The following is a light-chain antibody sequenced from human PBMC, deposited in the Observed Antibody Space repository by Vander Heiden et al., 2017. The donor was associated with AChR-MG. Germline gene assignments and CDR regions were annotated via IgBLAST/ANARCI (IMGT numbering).Light chain of an antibody. CDR1: EPINNN. J-gene: IGKJ4*01. Sequence: VVTQSPGTLSVSPGERVTLSCRTSEPINNNLAWYQHRPGQPPRVLIYYASTRATGIPVRFSGSGSVTDFTLTISSLQSEDFAVYYCQQFNSWARTFGGGTKVEVK. CDR2: YAS. V-gene: IGKV3-15*01. CDR3: QQFNSWART.